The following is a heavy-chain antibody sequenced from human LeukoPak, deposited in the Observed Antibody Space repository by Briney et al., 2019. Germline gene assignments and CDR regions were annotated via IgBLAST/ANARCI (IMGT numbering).Heavy chain of an antibody. J-gene: IGHJ4*02. V-gene: IGHV3-7*01. CDR2: IKQDGSVE. D-gene: IGHD5-18*01. CDR1: GFTFENYW. Sequence: PGGSLRLSCAASGFTFENYWMSWVRHAPGKGPEWVANIKQDGSVEHYLDSVKGRFTISRDNAKNSLILQMNSLRAEDTAVYYCARWAGVTDYWGQGTLVTVSS. CDR3: ARWAGVTDY.